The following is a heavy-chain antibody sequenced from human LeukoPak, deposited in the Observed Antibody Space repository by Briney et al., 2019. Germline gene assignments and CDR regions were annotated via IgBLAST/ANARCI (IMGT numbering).Heavy chain of an antibody. J-gene: IGHJ5*02. D-gene: IGHD6-6*01. CDR3: ARAWVEGIAARRSFDP. CDR2: IYYSGST. Sequence: SETLSLTCTVSGGSISSSSYYWGWIRQPPGKGLEWIGSIYYSGSTYYNPSLKSRVTISVDTSKNQFSLKLSSVTAADTAVYYCARAWVEGIAARRSFDPWGQGTLVTVSS. V-gene: IGHV4-39*07. CDR1: GGSISSSSYY.